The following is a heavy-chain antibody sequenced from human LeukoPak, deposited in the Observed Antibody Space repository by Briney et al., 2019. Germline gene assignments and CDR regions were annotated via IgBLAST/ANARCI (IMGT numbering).Heavy chain of an antibody. J-gene: IGHJ3*02. D-gene: IGHD4-17*01. CDR3: AKGMTTVTIFDAFDI. Sequence: GGSLRLSCAASGFTFSSYGMHWVRQAPGKGLEWVAVISYDGSNKYYADSVKGRFTISRDNSKNTLYLQMNSLRAEDTAVHYCAKGMTTVTIFDAFDIWGQGTMVTVSS. V-gene: IGHV3-30*18. CDR2: ISYDGSNK. CDR1: GFTFSSYG.